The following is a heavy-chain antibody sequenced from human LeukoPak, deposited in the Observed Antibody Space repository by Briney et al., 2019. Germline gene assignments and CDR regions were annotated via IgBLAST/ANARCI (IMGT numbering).Heavy chain of an antibody. J-gene: IGHJ4*02. Sequence: ASVKVSCKASGYTFTGYYMHWVRQAPGQGLEWMGWINPNSGGTNYAQKFQGRVTLTRDTSISTAYMELSRLRSDDTAVYYCARGRLRGVIMFDYWGQGTLVTVSS. CDR3: ARGRLRGVIMFDY. CDR2: INPNSGGT. V-gene: IGHV1-2*02. CDR1: GYTFTGYY. D-gene: IGHD3-10*01.